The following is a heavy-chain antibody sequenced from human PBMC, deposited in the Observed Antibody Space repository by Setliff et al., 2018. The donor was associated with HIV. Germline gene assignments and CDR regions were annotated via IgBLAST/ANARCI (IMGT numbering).Heavy chain of an antibody. J-gene: IGHJ4*02. V-gene: IGHV4-39*07. CDR2: IYYSGST. CDR3: ARATTTPIAGMLAPPPDY. CDR1: GGSISSSTYY. Sequence: SETLSLTCTVSGGSISSSTYYWGWIRQPPGKGLEWIGSIYYSGSTYYNPSLKSRVTISVDTSKNQFSLNLSSVTAADTAVYYCARATTTPIAGMLAPPPDYWGQGTLVTVSS. D-gene: IGHD6-13*01.